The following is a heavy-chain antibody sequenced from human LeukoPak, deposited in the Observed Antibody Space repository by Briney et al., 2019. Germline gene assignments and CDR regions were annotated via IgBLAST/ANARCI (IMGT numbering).Heavy chain of an antibody. V-gene: IGHV3-30*03. CDR1: GFTFSSYG. J-gene: IGHJ4*02. CDR3: AGFLTYYDFWSGYYSGDFDY. D-gene: IGHD3-3*01. Sequence: PGRSLRLSCAASGFTFSSYGMHWVRQAPGKGLEWVAVISYDGSNKYYADSVKGRFTISRDNSKNTLYLQMNSLRAEDTAVYYCAGFLTYYDFWSGYYSGDFDYWGQGTLVTVSS. CDR2: ISYDGSNK.